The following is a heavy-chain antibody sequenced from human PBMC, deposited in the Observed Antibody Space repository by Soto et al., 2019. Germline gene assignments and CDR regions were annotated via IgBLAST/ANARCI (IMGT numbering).Heavy chain of an antibody. V-gene: IGHV3-33*01. CDR3: ARGAVAGYWYFDL. Sequence: QVQLVECGGGVVQPGRSLRLSCAASGFTFSSYGMHWVRQAPGKGLEWVAVIWYDGSNKYYADSVKGRFTISRDNSKNTLYLQMNSLRAEDTAVYYCARGAVAGYWYFDLWGRGTLVTVSS. J-gene: IGHJ2*01. CDR2: IWYDGSNK. CDR1: GFTFSSYG. D-gene: IGHD6-19*01.